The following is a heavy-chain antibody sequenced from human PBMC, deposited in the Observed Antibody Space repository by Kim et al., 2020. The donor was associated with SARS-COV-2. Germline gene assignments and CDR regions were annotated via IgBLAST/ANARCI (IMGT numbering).Heavy chain of an antibody. D-gene: IGHD3-3*01. J-gene: IGHJ6*02. CDR2: ISSSGSTI. Sequence: GGSLRLSCAASGFTFSDYYMSWIRQAPGKGLEWVSYISSSGSTIYYADSVKGRFTISRDNAKNSLYLQMNSLRAEDTAVYYCARDERSDTYYDFWIFRAYFYYGMDVWGQGTTVTASS. CDR3: ARDERSDTYYDFWIFRAYFYYGMDV. CDR1: GFTFSDYY. V-gene: IGHV3-11*01.